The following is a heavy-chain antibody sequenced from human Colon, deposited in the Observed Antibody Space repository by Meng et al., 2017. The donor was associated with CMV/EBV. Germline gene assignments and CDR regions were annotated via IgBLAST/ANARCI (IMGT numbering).Heavy chain of an antibody. CDR3: ALRLRNSDGMDV. D-gene: IGHD3-16*01. CDR2: INPDGSST. V-gene: IGHV3-74*01. J-gene: IGHJ6*02. CDR1: GFTFSNSW. Sequence: GESLKISCAASGFTFSNSWMHWVRQGPGKGLLWVSRINPDGSSTSYADSVKGRFTISRDNAKNTVFLQMNSLRAEDTAMYYCALRLRNSDGMDVWGQGTTVTVSS.